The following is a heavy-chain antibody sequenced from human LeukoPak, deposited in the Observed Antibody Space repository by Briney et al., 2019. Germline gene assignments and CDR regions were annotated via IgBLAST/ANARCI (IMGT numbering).Heavy chain of an antibody. CDR2: IGTTAK. J-gene: IGHJ5*02. CDR1: GFTFSAYG. Sequence: PGGSLRLFCVASGFTFSAYGMSWVRQAPGKGLEWVSGIGTTAKYYADSVKGRFTISRDNSRNTLYLQMNGLRAEDTAIYYCTKAPAGPEYSDNWRFGYNWFDPWGQGTLVTVSS. D-gene: IGHD5-12*01. CDR3: TKAPAGPEYSDNWRFGYNWFDP. V-gene: IGHV3-23*01.